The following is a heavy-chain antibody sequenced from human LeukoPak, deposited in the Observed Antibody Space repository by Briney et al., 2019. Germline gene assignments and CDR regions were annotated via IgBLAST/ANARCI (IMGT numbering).Heavy chain of an antibody. V-gene: IGHV1-2*02. J-gene: IGHJ4*02. CDR3: ARAVPYYFGSGSTEEFDY. Sequence: ASVKVSCKASGYTFTGYYMHWVRQAPGQGLAWMGWINPNSSGTNYTQKVQGRVTMTTDTSTSTAYMEMRSLRSDDTAVYYCARAVPYYFGSGSTEEFDYWGQGTLVTVSS. CDR2: INPNSSGT. CDR1: GYTFTGYY. D-gene: IGHD3-10*01.